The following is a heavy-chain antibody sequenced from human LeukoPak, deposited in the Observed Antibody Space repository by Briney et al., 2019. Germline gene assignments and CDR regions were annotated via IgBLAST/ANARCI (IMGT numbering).Heavy chain of an antibody. CDR3: AKDRSIGTCYTFDH. J-gene: IGHJ4*02. CDR2: ISASAAMT. D-gene: IGHD1-26*01. CDR1: GFTFSSYV. V-gene: IGHV3-23*01. Sequence: PGGSLRLSCAASGFTFSSYVMTWVRQAPGKGLEWVSSISASAAMTYYADSVKGRFTVSRDNSNNRLYLQMSGLTAADTAVYYCAKDRSIGTCYTFDHWGQGTLVTVSS.